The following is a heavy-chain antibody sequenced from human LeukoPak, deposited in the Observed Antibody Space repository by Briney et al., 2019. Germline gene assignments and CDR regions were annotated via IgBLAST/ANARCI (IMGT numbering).Heavy chain of an antibody. J-gene: IGHJ5*02. D-gene: IGHD2-15*01. Sequence: SETLSLTCAVSGGSISSSNWWSWVRQPPGKGLEWIGEIYHSGSTNYNPSLKSRVTISVDTSKNQFSLKLSSVTAADTAVYYCARHALSTTYCSGGSCYMSWFDPWGQGTLVTVSS. CDR2: IYHSGST. V-gene: IGHV4-4*02. CDR1: GGSISSSNW. CDR3: ARHALSTTYCSGGSCYMSWFDP.